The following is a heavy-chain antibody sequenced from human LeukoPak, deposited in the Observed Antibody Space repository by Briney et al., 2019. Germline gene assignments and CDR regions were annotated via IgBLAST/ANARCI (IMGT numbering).Heavy chain of an antibody. V-gene: IGHV1-24*01. D-gene: IGHD3-9*01. CDR2: FDPEDGET. CDR1: GYTLTELS. CDR3: ARVTGYMIEDYFDY. Sequence: GASVKVSCKVSGYTLTELSMHWVRQAPGKGLEWMGGFDPEDGETIYAQKFQGRVTMTEDTSTSTAYMELRSLRSDDTAVYYCARVTGYMIEDYFDYWGQGTLVTISS. J-gene: IGHJ4*02.